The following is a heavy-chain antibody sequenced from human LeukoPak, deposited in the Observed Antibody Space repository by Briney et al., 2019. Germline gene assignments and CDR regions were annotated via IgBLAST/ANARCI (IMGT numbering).Heavy chain of an antibody. V-gene: IGHV3-53*01. D-gene: IGHD2-2*01. CDR3: ASDRARYCSSTSCYLYHGMDV. CDR1: GFTVSSNY. J-gene: IGHJ6*02. Sequence: GSLRLSCAASGFTVSSNYMSWIRQAPGKGLELVSVIYSGGSTYYADSVNGRITISRDNSKNTRQLQMNSLRAEETAVSSCASDRARYCSSTSCYLYHGMDVWGQGTTVTVSS. CDR2: IYSGGST.